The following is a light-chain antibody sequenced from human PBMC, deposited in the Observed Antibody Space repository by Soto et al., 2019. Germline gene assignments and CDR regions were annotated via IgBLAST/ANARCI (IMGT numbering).Light chain of an antibody. J-gene: IGLJ2*01. V-gene: IGLV1-40*01. CDR3: QSYDSSLSVHVV. CDR2: GNN. CDR1: SSNIGTGYD. Sequence: QSVLTQPPSVSGAPGQRVTISCTGSSSNIGTGYDVHWYQQLPGTAPKLLIYGNNNRPSGVPDRFSGSKSGTSASLAITGLQAEDEADYYCQSYDSSLSVHVVFGGGTKLTV.